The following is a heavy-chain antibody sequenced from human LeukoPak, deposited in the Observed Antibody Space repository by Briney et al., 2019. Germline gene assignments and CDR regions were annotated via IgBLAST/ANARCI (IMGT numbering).Heavy chain of an antibody. CDR3: AKRTLDY. V-gene: IGHV3-23*01. CDR1: GFIFSNFG. Sequence: GGSLRLSCAASGFIFSNFGMSWVRQAPGKGLEWVSSISDSGGSTYYADSVKGRFTISRDNSKNTLYLQMNSLRAEDTAVYYCAKRTLDYWGQGTLVTVSS. CDR2: ISDSGGST. J-gene: IGHJ4*02.